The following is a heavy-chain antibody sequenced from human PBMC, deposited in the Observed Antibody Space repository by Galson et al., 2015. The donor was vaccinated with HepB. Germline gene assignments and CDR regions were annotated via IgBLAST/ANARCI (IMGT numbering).Heavy chain of an antibody. CDR1: GYSFTSYW. CDR3: ARHPPRYFDWSPREYYYYGMDV. J-gene: IGHJ6*02. V-gene: IGHV5-10-1*01. CDR2: IDPSDSYT. Sequence: QSGAEVKKPGESLRISCKGSGYSFTSYWISWVRQMPGKGLEWMGRIDPSDSYTNYSPSFQGHVTISADKSISTAYLQWSSLKASDTAMYYCARHPPRYFDWSPREYYYYGMDVWGQGTTVTVSS. D-gene: IGHD3-9*01.